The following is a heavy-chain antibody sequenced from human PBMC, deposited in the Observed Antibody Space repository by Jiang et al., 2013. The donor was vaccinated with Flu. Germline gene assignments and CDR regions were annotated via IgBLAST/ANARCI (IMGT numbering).Heavy chain of an antibody. CDR1: GYTFTSYY. D-gene: IGHD2-21*02. V-gene: IGHV1-46*01. CDR2: VNPSGGST. CDR3: ARGPTYCGGDCYSGPLDY. Sequence: SVKVSCKASGYTFTSYYMHWVRQAPGQGLEWMGIVNPSGGSTSYAQKFQGRVTMTRDTSTSTVYMELSSLRSEDTAVYYCARGPTYCGGDCYSGPLDYWGQGTLVTVSS. J-gene: IGHJ4*02.